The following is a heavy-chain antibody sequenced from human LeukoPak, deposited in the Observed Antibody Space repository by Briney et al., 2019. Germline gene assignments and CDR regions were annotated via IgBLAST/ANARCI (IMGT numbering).Heavy chain of an antibody. CDR3: AKDSYSGYYSFVNWFDP. J-gene: IGHJ5*02. D-gene: IGHD3-22*01. V-gene: IGHV3-30*02. Sequence: PGGSLRLSCAASGFTFSSYGMHWVRQAPGKGLEWVAFIRYDGSNKYYADSVKGRFTISRDNFKNTLYLQMNSLRAEDTAVYYCAKDSYSGYYSFVNWFDPWGQGTLVTVSS. CDR2: IRYDGSNK. CDR1: GFTFSSYG.